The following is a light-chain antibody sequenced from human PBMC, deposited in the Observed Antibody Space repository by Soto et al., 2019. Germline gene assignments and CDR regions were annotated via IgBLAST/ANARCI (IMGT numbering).Light chain of an antibody. V-gene: IGKV3-11*01. Sequence: EVVLTQSPATLSLSPGETATLSCRASQSVSSYLAWYQQKPGQAPRLLIYDASKTATGIPARFSGSGSGTDFTLTISSLELEDFAVYYCQQRSGWPPSLTFGGGTKVEIK. CDR1: QSVSSY. CDR3: QQRSGWPPSLT. CDR2: DAS. J-gene: IGKJ4*01.